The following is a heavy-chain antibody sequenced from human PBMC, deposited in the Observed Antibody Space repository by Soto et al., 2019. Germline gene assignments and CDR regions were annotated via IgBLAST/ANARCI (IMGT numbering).Heavy chain of an antibody. D-gene: IGHD2-15*01. CDR2: IGPYNGNT. J-gene: IGHJ2*01. CDR3: ARCYCTVGSCYTCWHFDL. V-gene: IGHV1-18*01. Sequence: QAQLVQSGAEVKKPGASVKVSCQAGGYTFADYGISWVRQAPGQGLEWVGWIGPYNGNTNYEQNLQDRVTMTTDTSTHTAYMELSSLRSDDTSLYYCARCYCTVGSCYTCWHFDLWGRGTLLTVSS. CDR1: GYTFADYG.